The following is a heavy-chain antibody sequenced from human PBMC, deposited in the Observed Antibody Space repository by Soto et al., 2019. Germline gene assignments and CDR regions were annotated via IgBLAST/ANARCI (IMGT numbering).Heavy chain of an antibody. D-gene: IGHD4-17*01. CDR2: IGTAGDT. J-gene: IGHJ3*02. CDR1: GFTFSSYA. V-gene: IGHV3-13*01. Sequence: VLPGGSLRLSCAASGFTFSSYAMRWVRQAPGKGLEWVSAIGTAGDTYYPGSVKGRFTISRENAKNSLYLQMNSLRAGDTAVYYCARVIPHYGDNDAFDIWGQGTMVTVSS. CDR3: ARVIPHYGDNDAFDI.